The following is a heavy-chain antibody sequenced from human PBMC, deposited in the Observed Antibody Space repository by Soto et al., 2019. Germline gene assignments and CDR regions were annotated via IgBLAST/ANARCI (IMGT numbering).Heavy chain of an antibody. J-gene: IGHJ3*02. Sequence: KASETLSLTCTVSGGSISSYYWSWIRQPAGKGLEWIGRIYTSGSTNYNPSLKSRVTMSVDTSKNQFSLKLSSVTAADTAVYYCARDNTRNYYDSSGYYPDAFDIWGQGTMVTVSS. V-gene: IGHV4-4*07. CDR3: ARDNTRNYYDSSGYYPDAFDI. CDR2: IYTSGST. D-gene: IGHD3-22*01. CDR1: GGSISSYY.